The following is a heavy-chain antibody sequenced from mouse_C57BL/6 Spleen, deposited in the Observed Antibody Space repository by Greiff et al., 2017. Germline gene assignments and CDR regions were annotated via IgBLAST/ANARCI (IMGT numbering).Heavy chain of an antibody. CDR2: NHPSDSDT. Sequence: VQLQQPGAELVKPGASVKVSCKASGYTFTSYWMHWVKQRPGQGLEWIGRNHPSDSDTNYNQKFKGKAKLTVDKSSSTAYMQLSSLTSEDSSVYYFAIYHHDPAWFAYWGQGTLVTVSA. CDR1: GYTFTSYW. V-gene: IGHV1-74*01. CDR3: AIYHHDPAWFAY. J-gene: IGHJ3*01.